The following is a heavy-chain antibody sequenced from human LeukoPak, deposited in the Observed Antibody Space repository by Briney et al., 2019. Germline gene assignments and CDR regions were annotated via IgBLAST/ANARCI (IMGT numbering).Heavy chain of an antibody. V-gene: IGHV3-23*01. CDR3: AKDPGFDY. CDR2: ISGSGGST. Sequence: EWVSAISGSGGSTYCADSVKGRFTISRDNSKNTLYLQMNSLRAEDTAVYYCAKDPGFDYWGQGTLVTVSS. J-gene: IGHJ4*02. D-gene: IGHD3-10*01.